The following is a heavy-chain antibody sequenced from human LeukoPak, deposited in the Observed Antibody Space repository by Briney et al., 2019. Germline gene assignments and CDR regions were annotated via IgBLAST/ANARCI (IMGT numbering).Heavy chain of an antibody. Sequence: GGSLRLSCTASGFTFTSYGMHWVRQAPGKGMEWVAVIWYDGSNKYYADSVKGRFTISRDNSKNTLYVQMNSLRAEDTAVYYCAKGGFDESYFDYWGQGTLVTVSS. CDR3: AKGGFDESYFDY. D-gene: IGHD3-9*01. V-gene: IGHV3-33*06. CDR1: GFTFTSYG. J-gene: IGHJ4*02. CDR2: IWYDGSNK.